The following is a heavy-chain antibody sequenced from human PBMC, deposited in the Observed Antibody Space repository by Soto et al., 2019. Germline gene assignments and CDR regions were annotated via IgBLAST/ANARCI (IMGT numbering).Heavy chain of an antibody. Sequence: SETLSLTCAVYGGSFSGYYWSWIRQPPGKGLEWIGEINHSGSTNYNPSLKSRVTISVDTSKNQFSLKLSSVTAADTAVYYCATLQRVVPAAIGHHYYYGMDVWGQGTTVTVS. CDR2: INHSGST. D-gene: IGHD2-2*02. CDR3: ATLQRVVPAAIGHHYYYGMDV. J-gene: IGHJ6*02. CDR1: GGSFSGYY. V-gene: IGHV4-34*01.